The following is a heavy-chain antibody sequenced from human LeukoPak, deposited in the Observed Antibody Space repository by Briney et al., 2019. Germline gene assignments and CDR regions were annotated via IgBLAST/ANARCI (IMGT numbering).Heavy chain of an antibody. CDR3: ARGFDRRYYYYYYHTDG. J-gene: IGHJ6*03. CDR2: INHSGST. D-gene: IGHD3-22*01. V-gene: IGHV4-34*01. Sequence: SVTLSLTCAVYGGSFSGCYWSWIRQPPAKGLEWIGEINHSGSTNYNPSLKSRVTISVDTSKNQFSLKLRTVTAADPDVYYCARGFDRRYYYYYYHTDGWGKGTTVTVSS. CDR1: GGSFSGCY.